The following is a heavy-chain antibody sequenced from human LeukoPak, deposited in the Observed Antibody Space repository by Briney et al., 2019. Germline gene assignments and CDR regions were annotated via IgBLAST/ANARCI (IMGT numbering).Heavy chain of an antibody. J-gene: IGHJ4*02. D-gene: IGHD6-19*01. Sequence: GRSLRLSCAASGVIFSSYGMHWVRQAPGKGLEWVAVIWYDGSNKYYADSVKGRLTISRDNSKNTLYLQMNTLRAEDTAVYYCAKGDSSDPFEYWGLGTLVTVSS. V-gene: IGHV3-33*06. CDR1: GVIFSSYG. CDR3: AKGDSSDPFEY. CDR2: IWYDGSNK.